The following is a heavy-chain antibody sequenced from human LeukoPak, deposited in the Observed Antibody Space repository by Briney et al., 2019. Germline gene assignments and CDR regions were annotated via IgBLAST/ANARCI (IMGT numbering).Heavy chain of an antibody. Sequence: GGSLRLSCAASGFTFSSYEMNWVRQAPGKGLEWVSYISSSGSTIYYADSVKGRFTISRDNAKNSLYLQMYSLRDEDTAVYFCARDSRRYYGSDYYFDYWGLGTLVTVSS. CDR1: GFTFSSYE. V-gene: IGHV3-48*03. CDR3: ARDSRRYYGSDYYFDY. J-gene: IGHJ4*02. CDR2: ISSSGSTI. D-gene: IGHD3-10*01.